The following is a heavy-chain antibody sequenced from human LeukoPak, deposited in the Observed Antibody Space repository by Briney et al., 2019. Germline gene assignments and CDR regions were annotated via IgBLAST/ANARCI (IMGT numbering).Heavy chain of an antibody. CDR1: GYTFTDYS. V-gene: IGHV1-2*06. J-gene: IGHJ5*01. Sequence: GASVRVSCKASGYTFTDYSIHWVRQAPGQGPEWMGRINPNSGGTRYAQKFQGRVIMTRDTSITTLYMELSSLRSDDTAVYYCARDREFCDSNCYSGWFASWGQGTLVTVSS. D-gene: IGHD3-22*01. CDR3: ARDREFCDSNCYSGWFAS. CDR2: INPNSGGT.